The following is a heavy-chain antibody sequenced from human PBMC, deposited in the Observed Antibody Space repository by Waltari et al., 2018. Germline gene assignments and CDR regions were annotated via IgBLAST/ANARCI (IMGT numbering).Heavy chain of an antibody. D-gene: IGHD6-13*01. J-gene: IGHJ4*02. V-gene: IGHV4-34*01. CDR1: GVSSRGYY. Sequence: QVQLQQWGAGQLKPSETLSLTCAVHGVSSRGYYWISIRPPPGKGLEWIGEINHSGSTNYNPSLKSRVTISVDTSKNQFSLKLSSVTAADTAVYYCAISSSWYVRNYWGQGTLVTVSS. CDR3: AISSSWYVRNY. CDR2: INHSGST.